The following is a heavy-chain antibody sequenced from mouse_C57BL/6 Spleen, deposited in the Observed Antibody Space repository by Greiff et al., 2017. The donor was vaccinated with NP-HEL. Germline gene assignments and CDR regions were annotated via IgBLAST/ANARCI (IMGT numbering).Heavy chain of an antibody. J-gene: IGHJ2*01. V-gene: IGHV1-54*01. CDR2: INPGSGGT. D-gene: IGHD2-4*01. CDR3: ARRGYDYGPFDY. CDR1: GYAFTNYL. Sequence: QVQLQQSGAELVRPGTSVKVSCKASGYAFTNYLIEWVKQRPGQGLEWIGVINPGSGGTNYNEKFKGKATLTADKSSSTAYMQLSSLTSEDSAVYFCARRGYDYGPFDYWGQGTTLTVSS.